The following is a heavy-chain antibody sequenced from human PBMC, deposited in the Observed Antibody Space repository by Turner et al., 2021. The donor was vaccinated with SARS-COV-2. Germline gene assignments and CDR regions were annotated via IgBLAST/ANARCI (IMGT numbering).Heavy chain of an antibody. Sequence: EVQLVESGGGVVKAGGSLSLCCAASGFAFSDYAMNWVPQAPGKVLEVVSILSVSTGFIYYAYAVKGRITISRDNSKNTLYQEMNSLRADDSAVYYGARSGYSRTWDLGEAFDIWGQGTGVIVSS. D-gene: IGHD6-13*01. CDR1: GFAFSDYA. J-gene: IGHJ3*02. V-gene: IGHV3-21*02. CDR2: LSVSTGFI. CDR3: ARSGYSRTWDLGEAFDI.